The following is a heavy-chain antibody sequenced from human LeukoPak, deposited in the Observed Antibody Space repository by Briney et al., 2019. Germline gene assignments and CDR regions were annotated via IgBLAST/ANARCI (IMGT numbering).Heavy chain of an antibody. D-gene: IGHD2-15*01. Sequence: ASVKVSCKASGGTFSSYAISWVRQAPGQGLEWMGGIIPIFGTANYAQKFQGRVTITADKSTSTAYMELSSLRSEDTAVYYCATSVVVVAATPGGWFDPWGQGTLVTVSS. CDR1: GGTFSSYA. CDR2: IIPIFGTA. CDR3: ATSVVVVAATPGGWFDP. V-gene: IGHV1-69*06. J-gene: IGHJ5*02.